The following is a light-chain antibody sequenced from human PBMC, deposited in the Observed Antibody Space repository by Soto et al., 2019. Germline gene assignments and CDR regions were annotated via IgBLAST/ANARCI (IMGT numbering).Light chain of an antibody. J-gene: IGKJ5*01. Sequence: DIQMTQSPSSVSASVGDRVTITCRASQDVSSWVAWYQQKPGKAPKLLISDASSLESGVPSRFSGSGSGTDFTLTISSLQPEDFATYYCQQANRFPIPFGQGTRLEIK. CDR3: QQANRFPIP. CDR1: QDVSSW. V-gene: IGKV1D-12*01. CDR2: DAS.